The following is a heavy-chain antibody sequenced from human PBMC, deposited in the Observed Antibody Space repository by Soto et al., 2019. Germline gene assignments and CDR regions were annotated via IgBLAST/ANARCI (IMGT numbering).Heavy chain of an antibody. D-gene: IGHD6-13*01. Sequence: QVQLVQSGAEVKKPGSSVKVSCKASGGTFSSYAISWVRQAPGQGLEWMGGIVPMFGTANYAQKFQGRVTITAGESTSTAYMELSSLRSEDTAVYYCARGGPLDSSSWYRGTDSWGQGTLVTVSS. CDR1: GGTFSSYA. J-gene: IGHJ4*02. CDR2: IVPMFGTA. V-gene: IGHV1-69*01. CDR3: ARGGPLDSSSWYRGTDS.